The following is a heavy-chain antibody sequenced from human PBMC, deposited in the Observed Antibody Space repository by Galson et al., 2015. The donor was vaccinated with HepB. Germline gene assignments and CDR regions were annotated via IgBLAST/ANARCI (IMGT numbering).Heavy chain of an antibody. D-gene: IGHD2-21*02. CDR2: IWYDGSNK. J-gene: IGHJ4*02. Sequence: SLRLSCAASGFTFSSYGMHWVRQAPGKGLEWVAVIWYDGSNKYYADSVKGRFTISRDNSKNTLYLQMNSLRAEDTAVYYCARKRRPYCGGYCYLDYWGQGTLVTVSS. CDR3: ARKRRPYCGGYCYLDY. V-gene: IGHV3-33*08. CDR1: GFTFSSYG.